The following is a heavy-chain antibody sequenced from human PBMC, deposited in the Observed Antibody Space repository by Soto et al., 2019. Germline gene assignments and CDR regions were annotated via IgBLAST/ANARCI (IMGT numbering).Heavy chain of an antibody. CDR2: MYYSGST. D-gene: IGHD5-12*01. J-gene: IGHJ5*02. CDR1: GDSITSGTFY. CDR3: ASGNPDVARPGFDP. V-gene: IGHV4-31*03. Sequence: SETLSLTCTVSGDSITSGTFYWNWIRQYPGKGLEWIGYMYYSGSTYYNPSRKSRVSISRDTSKNQFSLSLSSVTAAHTAVYSCASGNPDVARPGFDPWGQGTLVAVSS.